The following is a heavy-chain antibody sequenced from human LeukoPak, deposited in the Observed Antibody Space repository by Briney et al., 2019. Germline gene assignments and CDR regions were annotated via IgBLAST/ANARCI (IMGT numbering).Heavy chain of an antibody. V-gene: IGHV3-33*01. CDR2: IWYDGSNK. J-gene: IGHJ4*02. Sequence: PGGSLRLSYAASGFTFSSYGMHWVRQAPGKGLEWVAVIWYDGSNKYYPDSVKGRFTISRDNSKNTLYLQMNSLRAEDTAVYYCATGGVGAPEKGPLHSWGQGTLVTVSS. CDR1: GFTFSSYG. CDR3: ATGGVGAPEKGPLHS. D-gene: IGHD3-16*01.